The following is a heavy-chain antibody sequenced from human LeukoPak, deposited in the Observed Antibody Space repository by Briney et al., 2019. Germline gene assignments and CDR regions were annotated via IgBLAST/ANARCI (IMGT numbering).Heavy chain of an antibody. CDR2: IGGSGGST. J-gene: IGHJ4*02. CDR3: AKDPLNSSGWYFGY. D-gene: IGHD6-19*01. CDR1: GFTFSSYA. V-gene: IGHV3-23*01. Sequence: QPGGSLRLSCAASGFTFSSYAMSWVRRAPGKGLEWVSAIGGSGGSTYYADSVKGRFTISRDNSKNTLYLQMNSLRAEDTAVYYCAKDPLNSSGWYFGYWGQGTLVTVSS.